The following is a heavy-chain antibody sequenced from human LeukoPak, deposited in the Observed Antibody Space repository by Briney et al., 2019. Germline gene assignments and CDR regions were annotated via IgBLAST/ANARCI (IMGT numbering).Heavy chain of an antibody. CDR2: IIPIFGTA. J-gene: IGHJ6*02. CDR1: GGTSSSYA. D-gene: IGHD6-13*01. CDR3: ARETAAAADAPRDYYYGMDV. V-gene: IGHV1-69*13. Sequence: SVKVSCKASGGTSSSYAISWVRQAPGQGLEWMGGIIPIFGTANYAQKFQGRVTITADESTSTAYMELSSLRSEDTAVYYCARETAAAADAPRDYYYGMDVWGQGTTVTVSS.